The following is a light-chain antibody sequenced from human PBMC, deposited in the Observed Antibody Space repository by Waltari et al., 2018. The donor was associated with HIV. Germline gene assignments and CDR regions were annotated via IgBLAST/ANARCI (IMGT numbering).Light chain of an antibody. V-gene: IGLV2-8*01. CDR1: SSDIGAYNY. CDR3: ASHAGSKDV. CDR2: DVT. Sequence: QSALTQPPSASGSPGQSVTISCTGTSSDIGAYNYVSWFQQHPGKAPKLMIYDVTTRPSGVPDRFSGSKSGNTASRTVSGLQAEDEADYSCASHAGSKDVFGGGTGLTVL. J-gene: IGLJ2*01.